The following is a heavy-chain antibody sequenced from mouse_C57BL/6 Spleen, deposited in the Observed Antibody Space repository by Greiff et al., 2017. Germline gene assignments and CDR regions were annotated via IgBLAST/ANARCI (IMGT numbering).Heavy chain of an antibody. Sequence: VQLQQSGAELVKPGASVKISCKASGYAFSSYWMNWVKQRPGKGLEWIGQIYPGDGDTNYNGKFKGKATLTADKSSSTAYMQRSSLTSEDSAVYFCARSKTGTGYYFDYWGQGTTLTVSS. CDR1: GYAFSSYW. V-gene: IGHV1-80*01. D-gene: IGHD4-1*01. CDR3: ARSKTGTGYYFDY. CDR2: IYPGDGDT. J-gene: IGHJ2*01.